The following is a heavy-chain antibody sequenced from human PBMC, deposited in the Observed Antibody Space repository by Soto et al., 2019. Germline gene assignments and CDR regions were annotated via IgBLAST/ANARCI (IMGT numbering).Heavy chain of an antibody. CDR2: IIPIFGTA. CDR3: ARDHRSPGNHYYCGMDV. CDR1: GGTFSSYA. J-gene: IGHJ6*02. V-gene: IGHV1-69*06. Sequence: SVKVSCKASGGTFSSYAISWVRQAPGQGLEWMGGIIPIFGTANYAQKFQGRVTITADKSTSTAYMELSSLRSEDTAVYYCARDHRSPGNHYYCGMDVWGQGTTVTVSS. D-gene: IGHD3-10*01.